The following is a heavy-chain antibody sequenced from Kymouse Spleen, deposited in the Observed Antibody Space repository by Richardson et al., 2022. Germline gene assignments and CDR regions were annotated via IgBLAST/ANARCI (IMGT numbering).Heavy chain of an antibody. CDR2: IIPIFGTA. J-gene: IGHJ6*02. V-gene: IGHV1-69*05. CDR3: ARRGSYYDILTGYYHYYYGMDV. CDR1: GGTFSSYA. D-gene: IGHD3-9*01. Sequence: QVQLVQSGAEVKKPGSSVKVSCKASGGTFSSYAISWVRQAPGQGLEWMGGIIPIFGTANYAQKFQGRVTITTDESTSTAYMELSSLRSEDTAVYYCARRGSYYDILTGYYHYYYGMDVWGQGTTVTVSS.